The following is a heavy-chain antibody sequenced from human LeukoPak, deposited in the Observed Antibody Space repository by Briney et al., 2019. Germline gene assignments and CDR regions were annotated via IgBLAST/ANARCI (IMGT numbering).Heavy chain of an antibody. CDR3: AKGKDSVAGATNDY. CDR1: GFTLSSNY. D-gene: IGHD6-19*01. Sequence: PGGSLRLSCAASGFTLSSNYMSWVRQAPGKGVEWVSTIISSDTYKYYADSVKSPFTISRDNAKNSLYLQMNSLRAEDTAVYYCAKGKDSVAGATNDYWGQGTLVTVSS. J-gene: IGHJ4*02. V-gene: IGHV3-21*01. CDR2: IISSDTYK.